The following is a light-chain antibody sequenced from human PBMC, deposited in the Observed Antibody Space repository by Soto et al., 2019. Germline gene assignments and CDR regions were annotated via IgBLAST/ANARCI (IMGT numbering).Light chain of an antibody. Sequence: EIVLTQSPGTLSLSPRERATLSCRASQRVTNSYSAWYQQKPGQAPRLLIYYASSRATGIPDRFSGSGSGTDFTLTISRLEPEDCAVYYCQQYSSSYTFGQGTKREIK. J-gene: IGKJ2*01. CDR3: QQYSSSYT. CDR2: YAS. V-gene: IGKV3-20*01. CDR1: QRVTNSY.